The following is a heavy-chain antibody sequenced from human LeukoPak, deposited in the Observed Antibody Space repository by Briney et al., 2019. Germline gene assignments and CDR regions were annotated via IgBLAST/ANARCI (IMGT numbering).Heavy chain of an antibody. CDR2: INHSGST. Sequence: SETLSLTCAVYGGSFSGYYWSWIRQPPGKGLEWIGEINHSGSTNYNPSLKSRVTISVDTSKNQFSLKLSSVTAADTAVYYCARSRITMVRGVNVWFDPWGQGTLVTVSS. CDR3: ARSRITMVRGVNVWFDP. CDR1: GGSFSGYY. V-gene: IGHV4-34*01. D-gene: IGHD3-10*01. J-gene: IGHJ5*02.